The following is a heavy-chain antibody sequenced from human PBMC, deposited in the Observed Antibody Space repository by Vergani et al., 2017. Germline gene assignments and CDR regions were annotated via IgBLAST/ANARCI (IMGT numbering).Heavy chain of an antibody. V-gene: IGHV1-18*01. CDR3: ARISLRRIRDYYFDY. Sequence: HVQLVQSGAEVTKPGASVKVSCKASGYTFTSYGISWVRQATGQGLEWMGWVSAYNGNTNYAQKLQGRVTMTTDTSTSTAYMELRSLRSDDTAVYYCARISLRRIRDYYFDYWGQGTLVTVSS. J-gene: IGHJ4*02. CDR1: GYTFTSYG. D-gene: IGHD2-15*01. CDR2: VSAYNGNT.